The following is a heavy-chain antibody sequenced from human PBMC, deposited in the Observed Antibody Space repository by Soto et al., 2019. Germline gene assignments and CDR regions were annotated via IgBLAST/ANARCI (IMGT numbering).Heavy chain of an antibody. CDR1: GGSFSGYY. V-gene: IGHV4-34*01. CDR2: INHSGST. CDR3: ARGVRIAVAGTHTYYFDY. Sequence: PSETLSLTCAVYGGSFSGYYWSWIRQPPGKGLEWIGEINHSGSTNYNPSLKSRVTISVDTSKNQFSLKLSSVTAADTAVYYCARGVRIAVAGTHTYYFDYWGQGTLVTVSS. J-gene: IGHJ4*02. D-gene: IGHD6-19*01.